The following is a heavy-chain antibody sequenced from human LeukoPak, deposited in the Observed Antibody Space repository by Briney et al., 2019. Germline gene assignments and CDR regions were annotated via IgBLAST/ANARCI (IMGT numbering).Heavy chain of an antibody. V-gene: IGHV4-4*07. CDR1: GGSISSYY. D-gene: IGHD6-13*01. CDR2: IYTSGST. Sequence: SETLSLTCTVSGGSISSYYWSWIRQPAGKGLEWIGRIYTSGSTNYNPSLKSRVTMSVDTSKNQLSLKLSSVTAADTAVYYCARDHSSSHSYYYYYYMDVWGKGTTVTVSS. CDR3: ARDHSSSHSYYYYYYMDV. J-gene: IGHJ6*03.